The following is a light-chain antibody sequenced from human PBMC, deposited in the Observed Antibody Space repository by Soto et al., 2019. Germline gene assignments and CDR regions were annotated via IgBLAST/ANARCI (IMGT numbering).Light chain of an antibody. CDR1: QSVSSY. Sequence: EIVLTQSPATLSLSPGERATLSCRVSQSVSSYLAWYQQKPGQAPRLLIYDASNRATGIPARFSGSGSGTDFTLTISSLEPEDSAVYYCQQRSNWPHTFGQGTKLEIK. CDR2: DAS. CDR3: QQRSNWPHT. V-gene: IGKV3-11*01. J-gene: IGKJ2*01.